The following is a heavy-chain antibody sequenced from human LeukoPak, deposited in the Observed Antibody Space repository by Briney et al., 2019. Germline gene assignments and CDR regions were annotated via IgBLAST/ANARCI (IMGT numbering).Heavy chain of an antibody. J-gene: IGHJ5*02. CDR2: IIPIFGTA. V-gene: IGHV1-69*13. D-gene: IGHD1-26*01. CDR1: GGTFSSYA. CDR3: VRHVRLGATLSALDP. Sequence: SVKVSCKASGGTFSSYAISWVRQAPGQGLEWMGGIIPIFGTANYAQKFQGRVTITADESTSTAYMELSSLRSEDTAVYYCVRHVRLGATLSALDPWGQGTLVTVSS.